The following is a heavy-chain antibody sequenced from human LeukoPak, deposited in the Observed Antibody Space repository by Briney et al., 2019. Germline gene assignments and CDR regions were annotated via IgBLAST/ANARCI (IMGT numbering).Heavy chain of an antibody. CDR1: GYTFTSYG. CDR3: ARDHDGSGPPLFKGDAFDI. Sequence: ASVKVSCKASGYTFTSYGISWVRQAPGQGLEWMGWISAYNGNTNYAQKLQGRVTMTTDTSTSTAHMELRSLRSDDTAVYYCARDHDGSGPPLFKGDAFDIWGQGTMVTVSS. V-gene: IGHV1-18*04. CDR2: ISAYNGNT. D-gene: IGHD3-10*01. J-gene: IGHJ3*02.